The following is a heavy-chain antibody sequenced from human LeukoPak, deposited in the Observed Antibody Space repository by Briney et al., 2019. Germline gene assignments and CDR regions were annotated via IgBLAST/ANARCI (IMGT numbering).Heavy chain of an antibody. Sequence: SETLSFTCTVSGGSISSGSYYWSWIRQPAGKGLEWIGRIYTSGSTNYNPSLKSRVTISVDTSKNQFSLKLSSVTAADTAVYYCARSGSYGTDYWGQGTLVTVSS. D-gene: IGHD1-26*01. CDR1: GGSISSGSYY. CDR3: ARSGSYGTDY. V-gene: IGHV4-61*02. CDR2: IYTSGST. J-gene: IGHJ4*02.